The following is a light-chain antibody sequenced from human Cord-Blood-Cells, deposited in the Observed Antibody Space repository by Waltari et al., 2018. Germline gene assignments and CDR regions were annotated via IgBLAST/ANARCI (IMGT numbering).Light chain of an antibody. J-gene: IGLJ1*01. CDR2: EVS. CDR1: SSDVGRSNY. V-gene: IGLV2-8*01. Sequence: QSALTQPPSASGSPGQSVTIPCTATSSDVGRSNYVSWYQQHPGKAPKLMIYEVSKRPSGVPDRFSGSKSGNTASLTVSGLQAEDEADYYCSSYAGSNNPHVFGTGTKVTVL. CDR3: SSYAGSNNPHV.